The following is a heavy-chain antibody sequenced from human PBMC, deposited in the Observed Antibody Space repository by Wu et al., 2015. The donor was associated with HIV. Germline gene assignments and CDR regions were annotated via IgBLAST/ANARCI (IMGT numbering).Heavy chain of an antibody. D-gene: IGHD6-13*01. J-gene: IGHJ3*02. V-gene: IGHV1-69*05. Sequence: QVQLVQSGAEVKKPGSSVKVSCKASGGTFSSYAISWVRQAPGQGLEWMGGIIPIFGTANYAQKFQGRVTITTDESTSTAYMELSSLRSEDTAVYYCARVRSSSWYTDRNAFDIWGQGTNGHRLF. CDR2: IIPIFGTA. CDR1: GGTFSSYA. CDR3: ARVRSSSWYTDRNAFDI.